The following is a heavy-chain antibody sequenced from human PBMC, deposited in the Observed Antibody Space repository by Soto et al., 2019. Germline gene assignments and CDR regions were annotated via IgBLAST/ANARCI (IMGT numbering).Heavy chain of an antibody. CDR2: IWYDGSNK. J-gene: IGHJ4*02. D-gene: IGHD5-12*01. V-gene: IGHV3-33*01. CDR1: GFPFSSYG. Sequence: PGGSLRLSCAASGFPFSSYGMHWVRQAPGKGLEWVAVIWYDGSNKYYADSVKGRFTISRDNSKNTLYLQMNSLRAEDTAVYYCARDPSRDGYHSYFDYWGQGTRVTLSS. CDR3: ARDPSRDGYHSYFDY.